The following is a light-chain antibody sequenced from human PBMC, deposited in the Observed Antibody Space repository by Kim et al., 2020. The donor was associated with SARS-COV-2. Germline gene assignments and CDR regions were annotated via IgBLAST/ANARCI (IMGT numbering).Light chain of an antibody. Sequence: GKTVTISCTRSSGSIASNYVQWYQQRPGSAPTTVIYEDYQRPSGVPDRFSGSIDSSSNSASLTISGLKTEDEADYYCQSYDSSTVVFGGGTQLTVL. CDR2: EDY. J-gene: IGLJ2*01. CDR3: QSYDSSTVV. V-gene: IGLV6-57*03. CDR1: SGSIASNY.